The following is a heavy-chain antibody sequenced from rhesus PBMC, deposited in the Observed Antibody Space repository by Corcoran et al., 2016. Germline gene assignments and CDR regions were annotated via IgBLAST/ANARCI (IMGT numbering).Heavy chain of an antibody. Sequence: QVQLQESGPAVVKPSETLSLTCAVPGGSVRRRNWGIRIRQSPGKGLDFIGGSYGSDGSTEYNPSLKSRVTFSIDPSKNHFSLKLSSVTAADTAVYYCARLFGNYNWYIDLWGPGTPITVSS. J-gene: IGHJ2*01. CDR1: GGSVRRRNW. CDR2: SYGSDGST. V-gene: IGHV4-93*02. D-gene: IGHD4-35*01. CDR3: ARLFGNYNWYIDL.